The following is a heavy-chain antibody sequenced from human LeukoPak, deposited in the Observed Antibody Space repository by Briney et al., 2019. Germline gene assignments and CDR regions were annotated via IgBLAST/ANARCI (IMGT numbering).Heavy chain of an antibody. CDR3: ARVRDSSGYYRFDY. J-gene: IGHJ4*02. CDR1: GGTFSSYA. V-gene: IGHV1-69*13. CDR2: IIPIFGTA. D-gene: IGHD3-22*01. Sequence: GASVKVSCTASGGTFSSYAISWVRQAPGQGLEWMGGIIPIFGTANYAQKFQGRVTITADESTSTAYMELSSLRSEDTAVYYCARVRDSSGYYRFDYWGQGTLVTVSS.